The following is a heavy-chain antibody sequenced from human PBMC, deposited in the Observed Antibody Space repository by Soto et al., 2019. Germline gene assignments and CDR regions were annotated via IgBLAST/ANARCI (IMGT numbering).Heavy chain of an antibody. Sequence: QVQLVESGGGVVQPGRSLRLSCAASGFTFSSYGMHWVRQAPGKGLAWVAVIWYDGSNKYYADSVKGRFTISRDNSKNTLYLQMNSLRAEDTAVYYCARDGITPLTGYSSGWYLGYWGQGTLVTVSS. CDR1: GFTFSSYG. CDR2: IWYDGSNK. D-gene: IGHD6-19*01. V-gene: IGHV3-33*01. CDR3: ARDGITPLTGYSSGWYLGY. J-gene: IGHJ4*02.